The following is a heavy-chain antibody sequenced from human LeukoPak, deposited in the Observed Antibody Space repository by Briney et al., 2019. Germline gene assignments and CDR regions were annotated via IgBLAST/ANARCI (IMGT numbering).Heavy chain of an antibody. CDR3: ARVKYPSSEQYALYGMDV. CDR2: TYYRSKWYN. V-gene: IGHV6-1*01. J-gene: IGHJ6*02. Sequence: SQTLSLTCAISGDSVSSNSAAWNWIRQSPSRGLEWLGRTYYRSKWYNDYAVSVKSRITINPDTSKNQFSLRLNSVTPEDTAVYYCARVKYPSSEQYALYGMDVWGQGTTVTVSS. D-gene: IGHD2-2*01. CDR1: GDSVSSNSAA.